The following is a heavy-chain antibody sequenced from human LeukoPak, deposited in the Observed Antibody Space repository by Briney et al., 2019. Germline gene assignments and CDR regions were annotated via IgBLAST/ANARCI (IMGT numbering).Heavy chain of an antibody. CDR3: ARADGDYPLPFDY. D-gene: IGHD4-17*01. J-gene: IGHJ4*02. Sequence: ASVKVSCKASGYTFSSYGISWVRQAPGQGLGWMGWISAYNGKTKYAQKLQGRVTMTTGTSTSTAYMELRSLRAEDTAVYYCARADGDYPLPFDYWGQGTLVTVSS. V-gene: IGHV1-18*01. CDR1: GYTFSSYG. CDR2: ISAYNGKT.